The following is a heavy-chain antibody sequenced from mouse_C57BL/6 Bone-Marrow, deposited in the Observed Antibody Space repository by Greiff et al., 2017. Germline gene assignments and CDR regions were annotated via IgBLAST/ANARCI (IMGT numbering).Heavy chain of an antibody. V-gene: IGHV1-15*01. CDR2: IDPETGGT. CDR3: TNPLWPNAMDY. D-gene: IGHD1-1*02. Sequence: VQLQQSGAELVRPGASVTLSCKASGYTFTDYEMHWVKQTPVHGLEWIGAIDPETGGTAYNQKFKGKAILTADKSSSTAYMELRSLTSEDSAVYYCTNPLWPNAMDYWGQGTSVTGSS. CDR1: GYTFTDYE. J-gene: IGHJ4*01.